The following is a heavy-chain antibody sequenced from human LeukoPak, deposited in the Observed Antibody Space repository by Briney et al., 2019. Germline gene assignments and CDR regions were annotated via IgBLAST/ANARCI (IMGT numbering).Heavy chain of an antibody. CDR3: AKALSGRYY. V-gene: IGHV3-30*18. CDR1: GFTFSSYG. D-gene: IGHD1-26*01. CDR2: ISYDGSNK. J-gene: IGHJ4*02. Sequence: GRSLRLSCAASGFTFSSYGMHWVRQAPGKGLEWVAVISYDGSNKYYADSVKGRFTISRDNSKNTLYLQMNSLRAEDTAVYYCAKALSGRYYWGQGTLVTVSS.